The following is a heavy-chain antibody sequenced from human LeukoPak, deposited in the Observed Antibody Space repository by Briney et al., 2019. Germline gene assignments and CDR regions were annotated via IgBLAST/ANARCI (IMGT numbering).Heavy chain of an antibody. CDR2: ISSSSSYI. Sequence: PGGSLRLSCAASGFTFSSYSMNWVRQAPGKGLEWVSSISSSSSYIYYADSVKGRFTISRDNAKNSLYLQMNSLRAEDTAVYYCARGNRYCSGGSCFPYYYYMDVWGKGTTVTISS. J-gene: IGHJ6*03. V-gene: IGHV3-21*01. D-gene: IGHD2-15*01. CDR1: GFTFSSYS. CDR3: ARGNRYCSGGSCFPYYYYMDV.